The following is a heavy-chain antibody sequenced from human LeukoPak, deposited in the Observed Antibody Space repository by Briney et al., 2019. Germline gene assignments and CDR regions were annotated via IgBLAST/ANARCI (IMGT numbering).Heavy chain of an antibody. CDR1: GFTLTDY. Sequence: ASVKVSCKASGFTLTDYIHWVRQDPRQGLQWMGWIKPNSGDTDFAQKFQGRVTMTRDTSISTVYMELSSLRSDDTAVYYCARADSVPAGDYHYWYMDVWGKGTTVTVSS. CDR2: IKPNSGDT. CDR3: ARADSVPAGDYHYWYMDV. D-gene: IGHD2-2*01. V-gene: IGHV1-2*02. J-gene: IGHJ6*03.